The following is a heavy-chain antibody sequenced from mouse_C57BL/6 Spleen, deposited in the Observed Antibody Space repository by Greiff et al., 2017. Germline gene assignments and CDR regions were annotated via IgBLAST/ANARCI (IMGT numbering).Heavy chain of an antibody. V-gene: IGHV1-64*01. CDR1: GYTFTSYW. CDR3: ARPFITSPSPYFDY. D-gene: IGHD1-1*01. CDR2: IHPNSGST. Sequence: QVQLKQPGAELVKPGASVKLSCKASGYTFTSYWMHWVKQRPGQGLEWIGMIHPNSGSTNYNEKFKSKATLTVDKSSSTAYMQLSSLTSEDSAVYYCARPFITSPSPYFDYWGQGTTLTVSS. J-gene: IGHJ2*01.